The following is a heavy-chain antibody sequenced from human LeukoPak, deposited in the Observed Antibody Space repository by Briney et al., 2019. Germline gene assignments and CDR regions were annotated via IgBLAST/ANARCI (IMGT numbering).Heavy chain of an antibody. CDR1: GSXLSGQW. CDR3: AYTNNLKY. CDR2: IKHDGSEK. V-gene: IGHV3-7*01. Sequence: GGSLRLSCAASGSXLSGQWMNWVRQAPGQGLEWVANIKHDGSEKYYVDSVKGRFTISRDDAKNLLSLQMNSVRAEDTAVYYCAYTNNLKYWGQGTLVTVSS. J-gene: IGHJ4*02. D-gene: IGHD3-16*01.